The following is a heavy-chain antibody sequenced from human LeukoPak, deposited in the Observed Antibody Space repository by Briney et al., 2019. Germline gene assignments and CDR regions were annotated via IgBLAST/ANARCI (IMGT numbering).Heavy chain of an antibody. Sequence: GGSLRLSCAASGFTFSSYEMNWVRQAPGKGLEWVSYISSSGSTIYYADSVKGRLTISRDNAKNSLYLQMNSLRAEDTAVYYCARYYDSSGYYFFDYWGQGTLVTVSS. J-gene: IGHJ4*02. CDR1: GFTFSSYE. CDR3: ARYYDSSGYYFFDY. D-gene: IGHD3-22*01. CDR2: ISSSGSTI. V-gene: IGHV3-48*03.